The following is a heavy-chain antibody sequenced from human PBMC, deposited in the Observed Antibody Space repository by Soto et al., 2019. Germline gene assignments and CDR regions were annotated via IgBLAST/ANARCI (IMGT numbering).Heavy chain of an antibody. Sequence: SETLSLTCTVSGGSINSNNYYWAWIRQPPGKGLAWIASIYYDGSTYYNPSLKSRVSISVDTSKNHFSLKLSSATAADTAVYYCAKVVVAATRHTDFDSCGQGTLVTVSS. CDR3: AKVVVAATRHTDFDS. CDR1: GGSINSNNYY. D-gene: IGHD2-15*01. J-gene: IGHJ4*02. CDR2: IYYDGST. V-gene: IGHV4-39*02.